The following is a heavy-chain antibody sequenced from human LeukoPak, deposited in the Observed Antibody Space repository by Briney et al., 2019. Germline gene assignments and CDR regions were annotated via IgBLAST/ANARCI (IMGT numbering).Heavy chain of an antibody. J-gene: IGHJ4*02. V-gene: IGHV4-34*01. Sequence: PSETLSLTCAVYGGSFSGYYWSWIRQPPGKGLEWIGEINHSGSTNYNPSLKSRVTISVDTSKNQFSLKLSSVTAADTAVYYCARDPPLGYCSSSSCPHLGYWGQGTLVTVSS. CDR2: INHSGST. D-gene: IGHD2-2*01. CDR1: GGSFSGYY. CDR3: ARDPPLGYCSSSSCPHLGY.